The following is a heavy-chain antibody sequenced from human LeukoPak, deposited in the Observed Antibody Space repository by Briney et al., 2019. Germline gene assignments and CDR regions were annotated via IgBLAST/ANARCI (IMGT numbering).Heavy chain of an antibody. J-gene: IGHJ5*02. V-gene: IGHV4-34*01. D-gene: IGHD2-2*01. CDR2: INHSGST. CDR3: ARGKNHWVVVPAAMGGWFHP. Sequence: SETLSLTCAVYGGSFSGYYWSWIRQPPGKGLEWIGEINHSGSTNYNPSLKSRVTISVDTSKNQFSLKLSSVTAADTAVYYCARGKNHWVVVPAAMGGWFHPWGQGTLVTVSS. CDR1: GGSFSGYY.